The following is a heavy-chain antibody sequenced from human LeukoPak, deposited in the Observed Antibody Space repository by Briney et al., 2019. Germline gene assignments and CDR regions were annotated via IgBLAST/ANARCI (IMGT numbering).Heavy chain of an antibody. J-gene: IGHJ4*02. Sequence: GGSLRLSCAASEFTFSAYWMHWVRQAPGKGLVWVSRIRGDGSMTNHAYSVKGRFTISRDNAKNTLYLQMNSLRLEDTAVYYCARENLAAAADYWGQGTVVTVSS. CDR3: ARENLAAAADY. CDR1: EFTFSAYW. V-gene: IGHV3-74*01. CDR2: IRGDGSMT. D-gene: IGHD6-25*01.